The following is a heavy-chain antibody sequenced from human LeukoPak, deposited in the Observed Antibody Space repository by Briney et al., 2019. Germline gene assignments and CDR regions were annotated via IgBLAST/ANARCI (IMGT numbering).Heavy chain of an antibody. D-gene: IGHD3-22*01. CDR3: ARGITMIVVVTDY. CDR2: INPNSGGT. Sequence: XXXGWINPNSGGTNYAQKFQGRVTMTRDTSISTAYMELSRLRSDDTAVYYCARGITMIVVVTDYWGQGTLVTVSS. J-gene: IGHJ4*02. V-gene: IGHV1-2*02.